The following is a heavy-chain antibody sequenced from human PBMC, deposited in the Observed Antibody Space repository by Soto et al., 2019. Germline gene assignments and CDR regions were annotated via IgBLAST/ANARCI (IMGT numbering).Heavy chain of an antibody. CDR2: IFYTGST. Sequence: QVQLQESGPGLVQPSETLSLTCSVSGGSINSASYHWSWLRQHPGKGLEFIGYIFYTGSTYYNPSLENRLTISVDTSKNHVSLRLNAVTAADTAVYYCARLDYGDCAFDSWGRGILVTVSS. D-gene: IGHD4-17*01. CDR1: GGSINSASYH. V-gene: IGHV4-31*03. CDR3: ARLDYGDCAFDS. J-gene: IGHJ4*02.